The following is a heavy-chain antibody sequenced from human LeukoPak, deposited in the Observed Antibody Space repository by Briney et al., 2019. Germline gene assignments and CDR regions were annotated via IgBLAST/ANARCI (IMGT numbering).Heavy chain of an antibody. V-gene: IGHV3-23*01. CDR1: GFTFSSYA. D-gene: IGHD6-13*01. Sequence: GGSLRLSCAASGFTFSSYAMSWVRQAPGKGLEWVSAISGSGGSTYYADSVKGRFTISRDNAKNSLYLQMNSLRAEDTAVYYCAKDSGLAAAGIRWGQGTLVTVSS. J-gene: IGHJ4*02. CDR3: AKDSGLAAAGIR. CDR2: ISGSGGST.